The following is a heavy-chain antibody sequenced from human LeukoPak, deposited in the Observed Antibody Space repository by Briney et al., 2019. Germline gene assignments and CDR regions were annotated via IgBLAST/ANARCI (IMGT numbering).Heavy chain of an antibody. CDR2: IIPIFGTA. Sequence: GSSVKVSCKASGGTFSSYAISWVRQAPGQGLEWMGGIIPIFGTANYAQKFQGRVTITADESTSTAYTELSSLRSEDTAVYYCARSRYCSSTSCYYWFDPWGQGTLVTVSS. CDR3: ARSRYCSSTSCYYWFDP. D-gene: IGHD2-2*01. V-gene: IGHV1-69*01. J-gene: IGHJ5*02. CDR1: GGTFSSYA.